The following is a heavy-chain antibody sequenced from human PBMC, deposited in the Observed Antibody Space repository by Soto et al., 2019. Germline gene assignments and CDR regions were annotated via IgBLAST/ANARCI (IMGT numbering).Heavy chain of an antibody. CDR1: GGSFSGYD. J-gene: IGHJ6*03. D-gene: IGHD2-15*01. Sequence: SETLSLTCAVYGGSFSGYDWSWIRQPPGKGLEWIGEINHSGSTNYNPSLKSRVTISVDTSKNQFSLKLSSVTAADTAVYYCARRHRIRNYYYYYMDVWGKGTTVTVSS. CDR3: ARRHRIRNYYYYYMDV. CDR2: INHSGST. V-gene: IGHV4-34*01.